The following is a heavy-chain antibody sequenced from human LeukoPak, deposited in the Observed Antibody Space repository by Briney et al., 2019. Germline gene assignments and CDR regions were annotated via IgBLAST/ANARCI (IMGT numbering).Heavy chain of an antibody. V-gene: IGHV3-9*01. CDR2: ISWNSGSI. J-gene: IGHJ3*02. Sequence: GGSLRLSCAASGFTFDDYAMHWVRQAPGKGLEWVSGISWNSGSIGYADSVKGRFTISRDNAKNSLYLQMNSLRAEDTAVYYCANLKAPAPDGLDIWGQGTLITVSS. CDR3: ANLKAPAPDGLDI. CDR1: GFTFDDYA.